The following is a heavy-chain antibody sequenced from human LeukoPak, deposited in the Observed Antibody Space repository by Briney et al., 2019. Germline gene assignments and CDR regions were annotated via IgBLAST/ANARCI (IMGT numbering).Heavy chain of an antibody. CDR3: ARDRWGDYYFDY. V-gene: IGHV3-66*01. Sequence: PGGSLRLSCAASGFTFSSYAMSWVRQAPGKGLEWVSVIYSGGSTYYADSVKGRFTISRDNSKNTLYLQMNSLRAEDTAVYYCARDRWGDYYFDYWGQGTLVTVSS. D-gene: IGHD2-21*01. J-gene: IGHJ4*02. CDR1: GFTFSSYA. CDR2: IYSGGST.